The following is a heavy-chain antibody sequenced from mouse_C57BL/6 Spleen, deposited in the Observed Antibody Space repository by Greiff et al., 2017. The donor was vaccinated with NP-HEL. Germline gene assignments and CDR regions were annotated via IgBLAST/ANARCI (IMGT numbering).Heavy chain of an antibody. CDR1: GYSITSGYY. CDR3: ARAGDDGYSWYFDV. Sequence: EVKLQESGPGLVKPSQSLSLTCSVTGYSITSGYYWNWIRQFPGNKLEWMGYISYDGSNNYNPSLKNRISITRDTSKNQFFLKLNSVTTEDTATYYCARAGDDGYSWYFDVWGTGTTVTVSS. D-gene: IGHD2-3*01. CDR2: ISYDGSN. J-gene: IGHJ1*03. V-gene: IGHV3-6*01.